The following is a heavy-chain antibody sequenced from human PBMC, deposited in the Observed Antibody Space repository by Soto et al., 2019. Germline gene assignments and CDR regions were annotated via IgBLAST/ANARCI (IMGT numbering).Heavy chain of an antibody. V-gene: IGHV1-18*01. D-gene: IGHD2-15*01. CDR2: ISGENGDT. CDR1: GYTFTTFG. CDR3: ARCYCSAGSCFNCWHFDL. J-gene: IGHJ2*01. Sequence: QVQVVQSGAEVKKPGASVKVACKASGYTFTTFGMSWVRQAPGQGLEWMGWISGENGDTNSAQRFQDRVTMTTDTSTNTAYMELRSLTSDDTAVYYCARCYCSAGSCFNCWHFDLWGRGTLVTVSS.